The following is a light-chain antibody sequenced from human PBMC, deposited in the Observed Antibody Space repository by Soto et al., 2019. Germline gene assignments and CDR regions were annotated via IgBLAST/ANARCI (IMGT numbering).Light chain of an antibody. CDR2: AAS. J-gene: IGKJ1*01. V-gene: IGKV3-20*01. CDR1: QSVSAN. Sequence: EIVMTQSPATLSVSPGERATLYCRASQSVSANLAWYQHKPGQAPRLLIYAASRRATGIPDRFSGSGSGTDFTLTISRLEPEDFAVYYCQQYGSSPWTFGQGTKVDIK. CDR3: QQYGSSPWT.